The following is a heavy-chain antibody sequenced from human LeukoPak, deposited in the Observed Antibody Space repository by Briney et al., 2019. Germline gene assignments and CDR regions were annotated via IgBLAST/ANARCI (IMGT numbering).Heavy chain of an antibody. CDR1: GFTFSGSA. CDR3: ARGEAFKPLTYYYDSSGSLNMDV. CDR2: IRSKANIYAT. D-gene: IGHD3-22*01. V-gene: IGHV3-73*01. Sequence: GGSLRLSCAASGFTFSGSAMHWVRQASGKGLEWVGRIRSKANIYATAYAASVQGRFTISRDDSKNTAYLQMNSLRTEDTAVYYCARGEAFKPLTYYYDSSGSLNMDVWGKGTTVTVSS. J-gene: IGHJ6*03.